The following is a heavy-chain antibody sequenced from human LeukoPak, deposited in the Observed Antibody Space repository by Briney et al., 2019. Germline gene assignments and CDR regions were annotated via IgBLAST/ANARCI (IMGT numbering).Heavy chain of an antibody. CDR1: GFTFSTYW. V-gene: IGHV3-7*01. CDR2: MKRDGSEI. J-gene: IGHJ4*02. D-gene: IGHD2-2*01. CDR3: ARLCRGNQLAGFDS. Sequence: GGSLRLSCSASGFTFSTYWMSWVRQAPGKGLEWVANMKRDGSEIYYVDSVRGRFTISRDNARNSLYPQMNSLRAEDTAVYYCARLCRGNQLAGFDSWGQGTLVTVSS.